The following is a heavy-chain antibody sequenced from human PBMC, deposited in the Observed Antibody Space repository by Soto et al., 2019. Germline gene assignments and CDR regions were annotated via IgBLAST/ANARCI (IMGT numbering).Heavy chain of an antibody. J-gene: IGHJ4*02. CDR3: ARDTRLRELSFFDY. D-gene: IGHD3-16*02. Sequence: QVQLVQSGAEVKKPGSSVKVSCKASGGTFSSYAISWVRQAPGQGLEWMGGIIPIFGTANYAQKFQGRVTITADESTSTDYMELSRLRSEDTAVYYCARDTRLRELSFFDYWGQGTLVTVSS. CDR2: IIPIFGTA. CDR1: GGTFSSYA. V-gene: IGHV1-69*01.